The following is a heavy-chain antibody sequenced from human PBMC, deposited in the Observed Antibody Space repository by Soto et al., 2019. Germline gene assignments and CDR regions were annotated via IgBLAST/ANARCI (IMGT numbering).Heavy chain of an antibody. CDR1: GFTFSSYA. CDR2: ISGSGGST. V-gene: IGHV3-23*01. Sequence: GGSLRLSCAASGFTFSSYAMSWVRQAPGKGLEWVSAISGSGGSTYYADSVKGRFTISRDNSKNTLYLQMNSLRAEDTAVYYCAKDQEGAYYYYGMDVWGQGTTVTVSS. CDR3: AKDQEGAYYYYGMDV. J-gene: IGHJ6*02.